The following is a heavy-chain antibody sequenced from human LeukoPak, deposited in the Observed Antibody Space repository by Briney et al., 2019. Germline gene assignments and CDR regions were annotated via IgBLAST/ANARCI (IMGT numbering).Heavy chain of an antibody. D-gene: IGHD3-3*01. CDR1: GFLFSDYT. J-gene: IGHJ5*02. V-gene: IGHV3-21*01. CDR3: VRDLRFIGGSDWFDP. Sequence: GWSLRLSCEASGFLFSDYTMNWVRPARGKGLDWVSSVSYSGTYRFYADSVTGRFTISRDNAKNSLYLQMDNLRVDDSALYYCVRDLRFIGGSDWFDPWGQGTQVIVSS. CDR2: VSYSGTYR.